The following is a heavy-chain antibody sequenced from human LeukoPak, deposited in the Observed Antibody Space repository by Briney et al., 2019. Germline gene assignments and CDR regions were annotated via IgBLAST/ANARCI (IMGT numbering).Heavy chain of an antibody. CDR3: AKDPDTSGYFFWYFDY. CDR2: ISYDGSSK. D-gene: IGHD3-22*01. V-gene: IGHV3-30*18. Sequence: PGGSLGLSCAASGFTFSVYGVHWVRQAPGKGLEWVAVISYDGSSKYCSDSVKGRFTISSDDSKRPLYLQMNSLRPEDTAVYYCAKDPDTSGYFFWYFDYWGQGTLVTVSS. CDR1: GFTFSVYG. J-gene: IGHJ4*02.